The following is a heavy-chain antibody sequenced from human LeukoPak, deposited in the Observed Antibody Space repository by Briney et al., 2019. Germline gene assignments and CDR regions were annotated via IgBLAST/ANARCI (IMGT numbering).Heavy chain of an antibody. J-gene: IGHJ1*01. V-gene: IGHV3-23*01. CDR1: GFTFSTYA. CDR2: ISGSGGST. CDR3: AKGVDYFQH. Sequence: GGSLRLSCAASGFTFSTYAVNWVRQAPGKGLEWVSTISGSGGSTYYADSVKGRFTISRDNSKNTLYLQMNSLRAEDTAVYYCAKGVDYFQHWGQGTLVTVSS.